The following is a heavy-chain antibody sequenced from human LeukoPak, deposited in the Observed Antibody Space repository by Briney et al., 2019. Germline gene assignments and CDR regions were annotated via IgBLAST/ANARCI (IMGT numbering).Heavy chain of an antibody. Sequence: GGSLRLSCAASGFTFSSYDMHWVRQATGKGLEWVSAIGTAGDTYYPGSVKGRFTISRENAKNSLYLQMNRLRAGDTAVYYCARVGDGDAFDIWGQGTMVTVSS. D-gene: IGHD3-10*01. J-gene: IGHJ3*02. CDR3: ARVGDGDAFDI. V-gene: IGHV3-13*01. CDR1: GFTFSSYD. CDR2: IGTAGDT.